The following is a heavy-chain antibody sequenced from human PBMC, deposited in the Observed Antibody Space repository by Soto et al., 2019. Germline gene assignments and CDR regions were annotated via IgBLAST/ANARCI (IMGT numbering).Heavy chain of an antibody. CDR2: ISYDGSNK. V-gene: IGHV3-30*03. Sequence: PGGSLRLSCAASGFTFSSYGMHWVRQAPGKGLEWVAVISYDGSNKYYADSVKGRFTISRDNSKNTLYLQMNSLRAEDTAVYYCARVKRGDLYYFDYWGQGTLVTVSS. CDR3: ARVKRGDLYYFDY. D-gene: IGHD4-17*01. CDR1: GFTFSSYG. J-gene: IGHJ4*02.